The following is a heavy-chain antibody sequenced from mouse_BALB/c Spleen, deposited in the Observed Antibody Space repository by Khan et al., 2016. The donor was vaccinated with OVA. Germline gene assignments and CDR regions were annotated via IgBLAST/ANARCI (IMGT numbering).Heavy chain of an antibody. J-gene: IGHJ2*01. Sequence: EVQLQESGPGLVKPSQSLSLTCTVTGYSITSDYVWNWIRQFPGNKLEWMGFISYSGNTNYNPSFKSRTSITRDTSNNPFFLQLNSVTTEDTAAYYCARVYGGNFDYWGQGTTLTVSS. CDR1: GYSITSDYV. CDR2: ISYSGNT. CDR3: ARVYGGNFDY. D-gene: IGHD1-1*01. V-gene: IGHV3-2*02.